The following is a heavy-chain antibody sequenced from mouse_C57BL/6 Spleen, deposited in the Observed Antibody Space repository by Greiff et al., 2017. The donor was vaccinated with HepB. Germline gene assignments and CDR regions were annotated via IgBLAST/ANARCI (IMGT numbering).Heavy chain of an antibody. D-gene: IGHD2-3*01. CDR2: IYPGDGDT. Sequence: QVQLKQSGPELVKPGASVKISCKASGYAFSSSWMNWVKQRPGKGLEWIGRIYPGDGDTNYNGKFKGKATLTADKSSSTAYMQLSSLTSEDSAVYFCAREIYDGYFPWFAYWGQGTLVTVSA. J-gene: IGHJ3*01. CDR3: AREIYDGYFPWFAY. CDR1: GYAFSSSW. V-gene: IGHV1-82*01.